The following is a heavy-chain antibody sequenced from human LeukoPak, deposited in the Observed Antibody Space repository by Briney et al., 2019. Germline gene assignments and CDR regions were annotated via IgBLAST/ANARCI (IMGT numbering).Heavy chain of an antibody. J-gene: IGHJ6*02. Sequence: GGSLRLSCAASGFTFSSYAMSWVRQAPGKGLEWVSAISGSGGSTYYADSVKGRFTISRDSSKNTLYLQMNSLRAEDTAVYYCAKGVAANRYGMDVWGQGTTVTVSS. CDR3: AKGVAANRYGMDV. CDR2: ISGSGGST. D-gene: IGHD2-15*01. V-gene: IGHV3-23*01. CDR1: GFTFSSYA.